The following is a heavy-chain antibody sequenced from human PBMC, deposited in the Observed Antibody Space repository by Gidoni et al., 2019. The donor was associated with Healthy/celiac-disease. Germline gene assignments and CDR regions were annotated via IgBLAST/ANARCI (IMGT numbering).Heavy chain of an antibody. Sequence: QVQLVESGGGVVQPGRSLRLSCAASGFTFSSYAMHWVRQAPGKGLEWVAVISYDGSNKYYADSVKGRFTISRDNSKNTLYLQMNSLRAEDTAVYYCARDRGRMMDVWGKGTTVTVSS. CDR3: ARDRGRMMDV. J-gene: IGHJ6*04. V-gene: IGHV3-30-3*01. D-gene: IGHD2-15*01. CDR2: ISYDGSNK. CDR1: GFTFSSYA.